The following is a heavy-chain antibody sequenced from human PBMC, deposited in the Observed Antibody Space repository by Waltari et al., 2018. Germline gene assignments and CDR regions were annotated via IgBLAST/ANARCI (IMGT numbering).Heavy chain of an antibody. CDR1: GFTFSSYS. Sequence: EVQLVESGGGLVKPGGSLRLSCAASGFTFSSYSMTWVRQAPGKGLEWVSSISSSSSYIYYADSVKGRFTISRDNAKNSLYLQMNSLRAEDTAVYYCASFGAPDDAFDIWGQGTMVTVSS. CDR2: ISSSSSYI. V-gene: IGHV3-21*01. D-gene: IGHD3-3*01. J-gene: IGHJ3*02. CDR3: ASFGAPDDAFDI.